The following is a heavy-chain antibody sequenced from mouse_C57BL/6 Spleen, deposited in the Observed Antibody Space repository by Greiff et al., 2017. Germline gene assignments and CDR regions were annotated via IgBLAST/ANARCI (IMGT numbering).Heavy chain of an antibody. CDR2: IYPSDSET. V-gene: IGHV1-61*01. J-gene: IGHJ2*01. D-gene: IGHD2-3*01. CDR3: ARRGDGEGYFDY. CDR1: GYTFTSYW. Sequence: QVQLQQPGAELVRPGSSVKLSCKASGYTFTSYWMDWVKQRPGQGLQWIGNIYPSDSETHYNQKFKDKATLTVDKSSSTAYMQLSSLTSEDSAVYYCARRGDGEGYFDYWGQGTTLTVSS.